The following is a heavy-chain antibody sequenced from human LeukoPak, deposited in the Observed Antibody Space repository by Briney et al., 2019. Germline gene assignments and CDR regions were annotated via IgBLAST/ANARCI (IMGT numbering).Heavy chain of an antibody. Sequence: GGSLRLSCGASGFTFSNYWMHWVRQAPGKGLEWVSRINIAGSVTTYADSVKGRFTISRDNAKKTLYLQMNSLRAEDTAVYYCARDMVDWGQGTLVTVSS. V-gene: IGHV3-74*01. J-gene: IGHJ1*01. CDR1: GFTFSNYW. CDR3: ARDMVD. CDR2: INIAGSVT. D-gene: IGHD2-15*01.